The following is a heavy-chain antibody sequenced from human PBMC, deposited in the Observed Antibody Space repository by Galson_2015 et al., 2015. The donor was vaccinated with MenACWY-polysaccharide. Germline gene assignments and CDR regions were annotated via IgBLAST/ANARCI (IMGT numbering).Heavy chain of an antibody. D-gene: IGHD4-17*01. CDR1: GFTFSSYW. CDR2: INSAASRA. J-gene: IGHJ4*02. Sequence: SLRLSCAVSGFTFSSYWMHWVYQVPGKGLVWVSRINSAASRADYADSVKGRFTISRDNAKNTLYLQMNSLRGEDTALYYCAKSGGDYGTELIEYWGQGTLVTVSS. CDR3: AKSGGDYGTELIEY. V-gene: IGHV3-74*01.